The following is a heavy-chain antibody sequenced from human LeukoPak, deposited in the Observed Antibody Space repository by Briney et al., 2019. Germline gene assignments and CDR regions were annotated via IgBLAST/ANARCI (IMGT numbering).Heavy chain of an antibody. D-gene: IGHD6-19*01. CDR3: AKAPRKTVAGLSGSDF. CDR2: ITNTGLST. J-gene: IGHJ4*02. V-gene: IGHV3-23*01. CDR1: GFTFSSYA. Sequence: GGSLRLSCAASGFTFSSYAMSWVRQAPGKGLEWVSAITNTGLSTYYADSVKGRFTISRDNSKNTLYVQMNSLRAEDTAVYFCAKAPRKTVAGLSGSDFWGQGTRVTVSS.